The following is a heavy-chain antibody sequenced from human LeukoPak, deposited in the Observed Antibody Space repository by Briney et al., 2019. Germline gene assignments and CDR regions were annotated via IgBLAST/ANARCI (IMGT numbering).Heavy chain of an antibody. D-gene: IGHD3-22*01. J-gene: IGHJ4*02. CDR1: GDSISSNYW. CDR2: IHHSGST. V-gene: IGHV4-4*02. Sequence: PSGTLSLTCAVSGDSISSNYWWTWVRQPPGQGLEWIGEIHHSGSTNYSPSLKSRVTISVDNSRNQFSLGLSSVSAADTAVYYCARGIPGYFGTSGYYYEYWGQGTLVTVSS. CDR3: ARGIPGYFGTSGYYYEY.